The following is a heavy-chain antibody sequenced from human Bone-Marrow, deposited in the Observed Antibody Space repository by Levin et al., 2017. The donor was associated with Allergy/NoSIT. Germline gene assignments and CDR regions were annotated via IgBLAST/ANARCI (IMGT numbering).Heavy chain of an antibody. CDR3: AGSSSGFGHFDY. D-gene: IGHD6-6*01. CDR2: IIPIFGTT. CDR1: GGTFSTYV. J-gene: IGHJ4*02. Sequence: ASVKVTCKASGGTFSTYVISWVRQAPGQGLEWVGGIIPIFGTTTYAQRFQGRVTIIADKSTSTAYMDLSSLTYEDTAVYYCAGSSSGFGHFDYWGQGTLVTVSS. V-gene: IGHV1-69*06.